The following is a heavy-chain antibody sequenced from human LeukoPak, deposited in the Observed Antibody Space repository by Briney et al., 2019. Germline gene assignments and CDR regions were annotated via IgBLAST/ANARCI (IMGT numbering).Heavy chain of an antibody. Sequence: GGSLRLFCAVSGLNFKDAWMTWVRQVPGRGLDLVARTKAWGGSADYAAPVISRFTISRDDSKNVVSLQMSSLKSEDAAVYYCTTGFCTTTACHWDDAFAVWGQGTTVTVSS. CDR2: TKAWGGSA. V-gene: IGHV3-15*01. D-gene: IGHD1-26*01. CDR3: TTGFCTTTACHWDDAFAV. CDR1: GLNFKDAW. J-gene: IGHJ3*01.